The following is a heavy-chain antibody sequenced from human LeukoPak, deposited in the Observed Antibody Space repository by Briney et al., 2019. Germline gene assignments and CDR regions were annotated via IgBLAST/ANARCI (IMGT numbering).Heavy chain of an antibody. CDR2: ISWDGGST. J-gene: IGHJ6*03. CDR3: AKDKATMAYMDV. CDR1: GFTFDDYT. Sequence: GGSLRLSCAASGFTFDDYTMHWVRQAPGKGLEWVSLISWDGGSTYYADSVKGRFTISRDNSKNSLYLQMNSLRTEDTALYYCAKDKATMAYMDVWGKGTTVTISS. V-gene: IGHV3-43*01. D-gene: IGHD1-26*01.